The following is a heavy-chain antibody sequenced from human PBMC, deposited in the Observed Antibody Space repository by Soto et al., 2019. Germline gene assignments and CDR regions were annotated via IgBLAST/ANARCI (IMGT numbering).Heavy chain of an antibody. V-gene: IGHV1-2*02. CDR2: IKLNSGDT. CDR3: ARYLRYAQLLGYIVF. CDR1: GYTFTGYY. J-gene: IGHJ4*02. D-gene: IGHD1-26*01. Sequence: ASVKVSCKASGYTFTGYYIHWVRQAPGQGLEWLGWIKLNSGDTNYSQKFQGRVTMTRDTSISTAYMELTRLRSDDTAIYYCARYLRYAQLLGYIVFSCPGTLVTVSS.